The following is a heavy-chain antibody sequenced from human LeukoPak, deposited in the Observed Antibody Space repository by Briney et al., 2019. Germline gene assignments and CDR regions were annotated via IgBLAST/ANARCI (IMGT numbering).Heavy chain of an antibody. CDR2: IYSGGST. CDR1: GFTLSRNY. J-gene: IGHJ4*02. D-gene: IGHD1-1*01. Sequence: PGRSLRLSCAASGFTLSRNYMSWVRQAPGKGLESVSVIYSGGSTYYADSVKGRFTISRDNYKNTLSLQMNSLRAEDTAVYYCARGYNYADWGQGTLVTVSS. CDR3: ARGYNYAD. V-gene: IGHV3-53*01.